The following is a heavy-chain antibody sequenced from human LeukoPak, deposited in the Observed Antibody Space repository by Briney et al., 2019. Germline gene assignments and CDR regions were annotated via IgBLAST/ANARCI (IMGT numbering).Heavy chain of an antibody. Sequence: GGSLRLSCAASGFTVSSNYMSWVRQAPGKGLEWVSVIYSGGSTYYADSVKGRFTISRDNSKNTLYLQMNSLRAEDTAVYYCASSRTDRYCGGDCYFDYWGQGTLVTVSS. V-gene: IGHV3-66*01. CDR2: IYSGGST. CDR1: GFTVSSNY. D-gene: IGHD2-21*02. J-gene: IGHJ4*02. CDR3: ASSRTDRYCGGDCYFDY.